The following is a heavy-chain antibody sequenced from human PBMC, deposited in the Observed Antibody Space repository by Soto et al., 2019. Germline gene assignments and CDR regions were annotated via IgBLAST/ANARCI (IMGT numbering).Heavy chain of an antibody. CDR3: AKNRQFRSYYESAGHYDN. CDR2: IIGSGGVT. D-gene: IGHD3-10*01. CDR1: GFTFKNYD. V-gene: IGHV3-23*01. Sequence: EVELLESGGGLVQPGGSLRLSCVASGFTFKNYDMRWIRQAPGKGLEWVSGIIGSGGVTYYADSVKGRFTISRDNSKNTLYLKMNSLRAEDTAIYYCAKNRQFRSYYESAGHYDNWGQGTLVTVSS. J-gene: IGHJ4*02.